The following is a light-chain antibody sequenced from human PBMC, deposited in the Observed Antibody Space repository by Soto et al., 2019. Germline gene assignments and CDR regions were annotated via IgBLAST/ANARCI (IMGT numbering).Light chain of an antibody. CDR2: GNN. Sequence: QSVLTQPPSVSGAPGQRVAISCTGSSSNIGAGFDVHWYRQLPGTAPKLLIYGNNNRPSGVPDRFSGSKSGTSASLAITGLQAEDDADYYCQSYDSSLSVWVFGGGTKLTVL. J-gene: IGLJ3*02. V-gene: IGLV1-40*01. CDR3: QSYDSSLSVWV. CDR1: SSNIGAGFD.